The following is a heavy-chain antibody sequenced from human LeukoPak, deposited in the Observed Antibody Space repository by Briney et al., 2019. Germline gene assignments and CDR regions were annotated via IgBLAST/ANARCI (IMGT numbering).Heavy chain of an antibody. CDR1: GGSFSGYY. V-gene: IGHV4-34*01. CDR3: ARGADYSDYY. D-gene: IGHD4-11*01. J-gene: IGHJ4*02. CDR2: INHSGST. Sequence: SETLSLTCAVYGGSFSGYYWSWIRQPPGKGLEWIGEINHSGSTNYNPSLKSRVTISVDTSKNQFSLKLSSVTAADTAVYYCARGADYSDYYWGQGTLVTVSS.